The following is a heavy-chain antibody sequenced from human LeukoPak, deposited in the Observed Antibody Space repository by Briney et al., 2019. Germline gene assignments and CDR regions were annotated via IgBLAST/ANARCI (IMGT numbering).Heavy chain of an antibody. CDR2: INPSGGST. CDR3: ARRGYSYAELDY. D-gene: IGHD5-18*01. V-gene: IGHV1-46*01. CDR1: GYTFTSYY. J-gene: IGHJ4*02. Sequence: GASVRVSCKASGYTFTSYYMHWVRQAPGQGLEWMGIINPSGGSTNYAQKFQGRVTITADESTSTAYMELSSLRSEDTAVYYCARRGYSYAELDYWGQGTLVTVSS.